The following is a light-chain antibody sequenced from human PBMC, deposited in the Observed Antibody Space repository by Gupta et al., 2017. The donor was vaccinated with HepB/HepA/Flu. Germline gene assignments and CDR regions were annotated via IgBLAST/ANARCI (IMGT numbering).Light chain of an antibody. Sequence: SYEVTQPLSVSVALGQTARLTCGGNNIGRKNVHWYQQKPGQAPVLVIYRDSNRPSGIPERFSGSNSGNTATLTISRAQAGDEADYYCQVWDSSTGVFGTGTKVTVL. CDR1: NIGRKN. CDR3: QVWDSSTGV. CDR2: RDS. J-gene: IGLJ1*01. V-gene: IGLV3-9*01.